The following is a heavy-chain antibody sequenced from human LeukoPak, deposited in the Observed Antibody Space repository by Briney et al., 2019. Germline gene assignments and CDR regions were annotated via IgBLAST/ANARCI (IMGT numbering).Heavy chain of an antibody. Sequence: PSETLSLTCTVSGGSMRSSNFYWAWIRQSPEKGLEWIGNINYSGHTYFNPSVKSRVTLSVDVSKNRFSLNLTSVTAADTALYFCARTHSDSLGWFDPWGQGIQVIVSS. CDR2: INYSGHT. D-gene: IGHD2-15*01. CDR1: GGSMRSSNFY. CDR3: ARTHSDSLGWFDP. V-gene: IGHV4-39*07. J-gene: IGHJ5*02.